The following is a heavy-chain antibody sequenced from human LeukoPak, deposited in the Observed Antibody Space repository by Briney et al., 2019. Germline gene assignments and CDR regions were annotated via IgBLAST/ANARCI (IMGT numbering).Heavy chain of an antibody. CDR1: GFTFSSCA. CDR2: ISGSGGST. D-gene: IGHD2-2*01. J-gene: IGHJ4*02. V-gene: IGHV3-23*01. CDR3: AKVADCSSTSCYDGSDYFDY. Sequence: AGGSLRLSCAASGFTFSSCAMSWVRQAPGKGLEWVSAISGSGGSTFYADSVKGRFTISRDNSKNTLYLQMNRLRAEDTAVYYCAKVADCSSTSCYDGSDYFDYWGQGTLVTVSS.